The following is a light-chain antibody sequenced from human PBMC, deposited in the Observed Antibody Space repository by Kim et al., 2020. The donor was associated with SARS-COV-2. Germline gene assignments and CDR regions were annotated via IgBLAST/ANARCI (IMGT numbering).Light chain of an antibody. V-gene: IGLV4-69*01. CDR1: RGPSSCA. CDR2: LNSDGSH. CDR3: QTWGTGGV. Sequence: GASVKLTCTLGRGPSSCAIACHQQQPEKRPRYLMKLNSDGSHSKGDGIPDRFSGSSSGAERYLTISSLQSEDEADYYCQTWGTGGVFGGGTQLTVL. J-gene: IGLJ3*02.